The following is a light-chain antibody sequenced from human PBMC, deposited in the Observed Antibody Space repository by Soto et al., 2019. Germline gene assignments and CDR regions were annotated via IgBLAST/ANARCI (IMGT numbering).Light chain of an antibody. V-gene: IGLV2-14*01. J-gene: IGLJ2*01. Sequence: QSALTQPASVSGSPGQSITISCTGTSSDVGAYNYVSWYQQHPGKAPKLMIYDVRNRPSGVSNRFSGSKSGNTASLTISGLQAEDEADYYCSSYTSSSTLTVFGGGTKVTVL. CDR1: SSDVGAYNY. CDR3: SSYTSSSTLTV. CDR2: DVR.